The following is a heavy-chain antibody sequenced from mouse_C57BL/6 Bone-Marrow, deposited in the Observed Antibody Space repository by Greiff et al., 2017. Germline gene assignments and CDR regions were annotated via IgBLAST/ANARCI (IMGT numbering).Heavy chain of an antibody. CDR3: AREDLQDFFAY. CDR2: IDPSDSYT. D-gene: IGHD5-1*01. Sequence: QVQLQQPGAELVMPGASVKLSCKASGYTFTSYWMHWVKQRPGQGLEWIGEIDPSDSYTNYNQKFKGKSTLTVDKSSSTAYMQLSSLTSEDSAVYYCAREDLQDFFAYWGRGTLVTVSA. J-gene: IGHJ3*01. V-gene: IGHV1-69*01. CDR1: GYTFTSYW.